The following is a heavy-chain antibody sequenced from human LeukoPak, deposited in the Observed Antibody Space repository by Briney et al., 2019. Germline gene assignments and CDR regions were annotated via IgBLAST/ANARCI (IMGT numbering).Heavy chain of an antibody. V-gene: IGHV4-4*07. J-gene: IGHJ4*01. CDR3: ARDWGDYGSGSYLSY. CDR1: GGSISSYY. CDR2: IYTSGST. D-gene: IGHD3-10*01. Sequence: SETLSLTCTVSGGSISSYYWSWIRQPAGKGLEWIGRIYTSGSTNYNPSLKSRVTMSVDTSKNQFSLKLSSVTAADTAVYYCARDWGDYGSGSYLSYWGQGTLVSVSS.